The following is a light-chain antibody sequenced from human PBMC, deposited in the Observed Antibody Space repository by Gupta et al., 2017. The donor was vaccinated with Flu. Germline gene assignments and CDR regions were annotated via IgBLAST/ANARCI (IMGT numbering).Light chain of an antibody. CDR1: ESLVYSDVTTY. J-gene: IGKJ2*01. CDR3: TQGTHWPSRRPFT. V-gene: IGKV2-30*01. Sequence: VVRTQSPLSLPVTLGQPASIYCRSSESLVYSDVTTYLSWFQQRPGQSPRRLLYKVSNRDSGVPDRVRCSGAGTDFTLRITRVEAEDVGVYYGTQGTHWPSRRPFTCGQGTKLEIK. CDR2: KVS.